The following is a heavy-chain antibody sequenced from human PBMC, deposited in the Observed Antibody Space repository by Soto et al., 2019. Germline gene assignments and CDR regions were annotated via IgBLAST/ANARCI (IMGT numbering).Heavy chain of an antibody. V-gene: IGHV4-59*01. CDR3: ARGRTVRNYADDSSDYFYFFDY. Sequence: PXETPSLTCTVSGYSISTFYWGWMRQSPGKELDWIGYVYYTGSTNYNPSLKSRVTISVDRSKNQFSLKLTSANAADTAVYYCARGRTVRNYADDSSDYFYFFDYWGQGPQVTVSS. CDR2: VYYTGST. D-gene: IGHD3-22*01. CDR1: GYSISTFY. J-gene: IGHJ4*02.